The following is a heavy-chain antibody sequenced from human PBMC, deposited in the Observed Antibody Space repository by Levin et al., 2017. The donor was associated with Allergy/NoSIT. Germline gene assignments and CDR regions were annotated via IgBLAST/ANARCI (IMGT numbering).Heavy chain of an antibody. CDR2: VSWDGRSA. CDR1: GFTFDDYA. J-gene: IGHJ4*02. CDR3: AKDKLSHAPTGIDY. D-gene: IGHD3-10*01. Sequence: LSLTCAASGFTFDDYAMHWVRQAPGKGLEWVSLVSWDGRSAYYADSVKGRFTISRDNSKNSLDLQMNSLRTEDTALYYCAKDKLSHAPTGIDYWGQGTPVTVSS. V-gene: IGHV3-43D*03.